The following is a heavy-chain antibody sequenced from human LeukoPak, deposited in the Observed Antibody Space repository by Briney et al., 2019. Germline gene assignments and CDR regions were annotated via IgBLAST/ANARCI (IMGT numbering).Heavy chain of an antibody. CDR2: ISGLNNDM. Sequence: PGGSLRLSCAASGFPFNLYGMTWVRQAPGKGLEWVSLISGLNNDMYYADSVKGRFTSSRDNSKNTVYLQMNGLRGEDTAVYYCAKDNPIEEVPGLGPGSWGQGTLVTVSS. J-gene: IGHJ5*02. V-gene: IGHV3-21*01. CDR1: GFPFNLYG. CDR3: AKDNPIEEVPGLGPGS. D-gene: IGHD2-2*01.